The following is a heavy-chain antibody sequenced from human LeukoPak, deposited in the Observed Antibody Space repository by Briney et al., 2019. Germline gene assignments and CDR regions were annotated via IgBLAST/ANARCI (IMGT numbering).Heavy chain of an antibody. D-gene: IGHD6-19*01. J-gene: IGHJ4*02. CDR3: ARDGAYSSGFDIAGIDY. V-gene: IGHV4-59*01. CDR2: IYYSGYT. Sequence: SETLSLTCTVSGGSISSYYWSWIRQPPGKGLEWIGDIYYSGYTNYNPSLKSRVTISVDTSKNQFSLKLRSVTAADTAVYYCARDGAYSSGFDIAGIDYWGQGTLVTVSS. CDR1: GGSISSYY.